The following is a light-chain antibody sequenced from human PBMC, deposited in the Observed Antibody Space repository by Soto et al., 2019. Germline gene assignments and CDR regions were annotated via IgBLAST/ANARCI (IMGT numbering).Light chain of an antibody. Sequence: DIQMTQSPSSLSASVEDRVIITCRASQSISNHLNWYQQKPGKAPKLLIFAASSLQSGVPSRFSGSRSGPDFTLTISSLQPEDFATYYCQQGHSTPWTFGQGTKVDI. CDR2: AAS. J-gene: IGKJ1*01. CDR3: QQGHSTPWT. CDR1: QSISNH. V-gene: IGKV1-39*01.